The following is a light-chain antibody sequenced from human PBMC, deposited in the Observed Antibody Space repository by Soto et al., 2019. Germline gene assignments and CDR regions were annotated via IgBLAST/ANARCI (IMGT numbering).Light chain of an antibody. V-gene: IGKV3-11*01. CDR3: QQYNTWPPIT. CDR2: DAS. CDR1: QSVSSY. J-gene: IGKJ5*01. Sequence: EIVLTQSPATLSLSPGERATLSCRASQSVSSYLAWYQQKPGQAPRLLIYDASNRATGVPARFSGGGSGTEFTLTISSLHSEDLGIYYCQQYNTWPPITFGQGTRLEIK.